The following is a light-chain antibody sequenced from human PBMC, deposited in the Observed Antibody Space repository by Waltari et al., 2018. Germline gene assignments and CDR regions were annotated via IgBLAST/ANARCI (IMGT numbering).Light chain of an antibody. Sequence: DIVMTQSPESLAVSLGERATIICKSSQSVLHSSNNKNYFAWYQQKPGQPPKLLIYWASTRKSGVPDRFSGSGSGTDFTLTISSLQAEDVAVYYCQQFQSHLRTFGQGTKVEIK. CDR3: QQFQSHLRT. CDR1: QSVLHSSNNKNY. V-gene: IGKV4-1*01. J-gene: IGKJ1*01. CDR2: WAS.